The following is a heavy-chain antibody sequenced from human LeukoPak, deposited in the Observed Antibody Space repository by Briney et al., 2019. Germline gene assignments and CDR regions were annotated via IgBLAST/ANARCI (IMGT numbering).Heavy chain of an antibody. CDR2: IYYSGST. Sequence: PSETLSLTCTVSGGSISSYYWSWIRQPPGKGLEWIGYIYYSGSTNYNPSLKSRVTISVDTSKNQFSLKLSSVTVADTAVYYCARGGGGYYVLADAFDIWGQGTMVTVSS. V-gene: IGHV4-59*01. CDR1: GGSISSYY. D-gene: IGHD3-10*02. CDR3: ARGGGGYYVLADAFDI. J-gene: IGHJ3*02.